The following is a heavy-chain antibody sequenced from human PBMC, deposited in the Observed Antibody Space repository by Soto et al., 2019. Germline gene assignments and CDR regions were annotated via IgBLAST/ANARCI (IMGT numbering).Heavy chain of an antibody. D-gene: IGHD2-21*02. Sequence: EVQLLESGGGLVQPGGSLRLSCAASGFSVSRYAMMWVRQPPGKGQEWVAGMTGSGGDIRYADPVKGRFTISKDNSKNTLYLQMNSLRAEDTAIYYCAKDAVYGDGLLLAGNWGQGTLVTFSS. CDR3: AKDAVYGDGLLLAGN. V-gene: IGHV3-23*01. CDR2: MTGSGGDI. J-gene: IGHJ4*02. CDR1: GFSVSRYA.